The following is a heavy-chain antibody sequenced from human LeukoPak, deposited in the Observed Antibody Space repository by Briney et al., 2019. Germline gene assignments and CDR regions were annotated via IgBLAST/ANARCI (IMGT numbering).Heavy chain of an antibody. V-gene: IGHV1-2*02. CDR1: GYTFTGYY. D-gene: IGHD1-26*01. J-gene: IGHJ4*02. CDR2: INPNSGGT. CDR3: ARAPSWELLFDFDY. Sequence: GASVKVSCKASGYTFTGYYMHWVRQAPGQGLEWMGWINPNSGGTNYAQKFQGRVTMTRDTSISTAYMELSRLRSDDTAVYYCARAPSWELLFDFDYWGQGTLVTVSS.